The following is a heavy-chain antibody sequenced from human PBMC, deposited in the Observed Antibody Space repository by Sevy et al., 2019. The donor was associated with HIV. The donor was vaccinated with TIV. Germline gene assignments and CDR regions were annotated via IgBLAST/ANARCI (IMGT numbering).Heavy chain of an antibody. D-gene: IGHD4-4*01. CDR2: INAGNGNT. Sequence: ASVKVSCKASGYTFTSYAMHWVRQAPGQRLEWMGWINAGNGNTKYSQKFQGRVTITRDTSASAAYMELSSLRCEDTAVYYCARVGLTTGTTGTHFDYWGQGTLVTVSS. CDR3: ARVGLTTGTTGTHFDY. CDR1: GYTFTSYA. J-gene: IGHJ4*02. V-gene: IGHV1-3*01.